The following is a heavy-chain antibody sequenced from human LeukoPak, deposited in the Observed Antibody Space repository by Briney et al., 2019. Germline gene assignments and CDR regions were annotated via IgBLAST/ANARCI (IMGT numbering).Heavy chain of an antibody. J-gene: IGHJ4*02. Sequence: ASVKVSCKASGYTFTSYYMHWVRQAPGQGLEWMGIINPSGGRTSYAQKFQGRVTMTRDMSTSTVYMELSSLRSEDTAVYYCARDENYYDSSGYYSSFDYWGQGTLVTVSS. V-gene: IGHV1-46*01. CDR2: INPSGGRT. D-gene: IGHD3-22*01. CDR3: ARDENYYDSSGYYSSFDY. CDR1: GYTFTSYY.